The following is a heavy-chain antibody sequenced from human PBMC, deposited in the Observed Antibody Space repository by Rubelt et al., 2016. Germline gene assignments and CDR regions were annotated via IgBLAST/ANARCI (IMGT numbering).Heavy chain of an antibody. CDR2: ISKHGEYT. J-gene: IGHJ4*02. CDR3: ASRISSGWYGDDY. V-gene: IGHV3-74*01. Sequence: ESGGGLVQPGGSLRLSCTASGLIFTDYWFHWVRQAPGKGLVWVSHISKHGEYTAYADSVKGRFTISRDNARNTLYLQVNSLTVEDTAVYYCASRISSGWYGDDYWGQGTLVTVSS. D-gene: IGHD6-19*01. CDR1: GLIFTDYW.